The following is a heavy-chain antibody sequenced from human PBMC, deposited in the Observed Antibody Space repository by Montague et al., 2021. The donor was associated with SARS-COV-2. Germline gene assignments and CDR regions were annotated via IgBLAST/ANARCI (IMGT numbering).Heavy chain of an antibody. V-gene: IGHV4-59*13. J-gene: IGHJ5*02. CDR3: ARTEYNWNDWFDP. CDR2: IFHSGIT. D-gene: IGHD1-20*01. CDR1: GGSISSYY. Sequence: SETLSLTCSVSGGSISSYYWSWIRQSPGKGLEWIGYIFHSGITDYNPSLKSRVTISVDMSKNQFSLQLNSVTAADSAVYYCARTEYNWNDWFDPWGQGTLVT.